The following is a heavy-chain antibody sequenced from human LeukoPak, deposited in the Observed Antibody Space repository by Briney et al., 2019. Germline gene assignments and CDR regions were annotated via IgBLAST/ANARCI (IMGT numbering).Heavy chain of an antibody. J-gene: IGHJ4*02. D-gene: IGHD6-13*01. V-gene: IGHV3-7*01. Sequence: GGSLRLSCAASGFTFSSYWMSWVRQAPGKGLEWVANTKQDGSEKYYVDSVKGRFTISRDNAKNSLYLQMNSLRAEDTAVYYCARGPSGFSSSGGVDYWGQGTLVTVSS. CDR1: GFTFSSYW. CDR3: ARGPSGFSSSGGVDY. CDR2: TKQDGSEK.